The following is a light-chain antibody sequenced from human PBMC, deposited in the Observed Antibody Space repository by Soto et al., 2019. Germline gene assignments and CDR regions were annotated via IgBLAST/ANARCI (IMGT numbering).Light chain of an antibody. Sequence: IQLTQSPSSLSASVGDRVTITCRASQGIGFYLAWYQQKPGRAPQLLIYAASTLQSGVPSRFSGSGSGTNFTLTISGLQPEDFATYDCQHVNSYPPFTFGPGTTVDLK. CDR3: QHVNSYPPFT. CDR2: AAS. J-gene: IGKJ3*01. CDR1: QGIGFY. V-gene: IGKV1-9*01.